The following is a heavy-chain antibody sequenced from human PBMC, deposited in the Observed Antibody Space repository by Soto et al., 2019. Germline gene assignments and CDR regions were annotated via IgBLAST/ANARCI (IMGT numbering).Heavy chain of an antibody. CDR1: TGSTNSFY. J-gene: IGHJ4*02. Sequence: QVQLQVSGPGLVKPSATLSLSCTVSTGSTNSFYWSWIRQPPGKGLQWLGYFFYTGSTNHNPSLNSLVTISLDLSSNQFYLRLSVVTAADTAMYYCARSRDGYNLNPIDQWCQGLLGTVSS. CDR2: FFYTGST. D-gene: IGHD5-12*01. CDR3: ARSRDGYNLNPIDQ. V-gene: IGHV4-59*01.